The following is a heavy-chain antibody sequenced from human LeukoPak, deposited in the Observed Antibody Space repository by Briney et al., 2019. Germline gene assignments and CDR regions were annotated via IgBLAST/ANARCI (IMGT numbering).Heavy chain of an antibody. CDR3: ARYLEDSYYYYYMDV. CDR2: IIPIFGTA. CDR1: GGTFSSYA. V-gene: IGHV1-69*13. D-gene: IGHD3-9*01. Sequence: AVKVSCKASGGTFSSYAISWVRQAPGQGLEWMGGIIPIFGTANYAQKFQGRVTITADESTSTAYMELSSLRSEDTAVYYCARYLEDSYYYYYMDVWGKGTTVTVSS. J-gene: IGHJ6*03.